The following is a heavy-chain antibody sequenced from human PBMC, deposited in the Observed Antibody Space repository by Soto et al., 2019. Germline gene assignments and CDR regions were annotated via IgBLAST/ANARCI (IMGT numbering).Heavy chain of an antibody. V-gene: IGHV4-4*07. J-gene: IGHJ6*02. D-gene: IGHD6-19*01. CDR3: ARMYNSGFYRPEGDYFFYGMDV. CDR2: IYYSGNT. CDR1: VDSISDYY. Sequence: SETLSLTCTVSVDSISDYYWSWIRQPAGKGLEWIGRIYYSGNTKSNPSLKIRVTMSADTSKNQFSLSLRSVTAADSAIYYCARMYNSGFYRPEGDYFFYGMDVWGQGTTVTVSS.